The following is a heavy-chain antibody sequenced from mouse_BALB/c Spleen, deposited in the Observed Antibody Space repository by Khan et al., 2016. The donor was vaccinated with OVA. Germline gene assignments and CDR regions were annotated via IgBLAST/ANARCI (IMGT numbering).Heavy chain of an antibody. CDR1: GFTFSTYG. Sequence: EVELVESGGDLVKPGGSLNLSCAASGFTFSTYGMYWVRQTPDKRLEWVATVSTGGSYTYYPDSVTGRFTISSDNAKKTLYLQMSGLKSEDTAMFYCTRLAYYYDREGFAYWGQGTLVTVSA. CDR2: VSTGGSYT. V-gene: IGHV5-6*01. D-gene: IGHD1-1*01. J-gene: IGHJ3*01. CDR3: TRLAYYYDREGFAY.